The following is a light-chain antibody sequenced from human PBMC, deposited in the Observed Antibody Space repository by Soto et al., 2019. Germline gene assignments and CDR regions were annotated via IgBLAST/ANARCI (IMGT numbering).Light chain of an antibody. CDR1: QTVSSSS. V-gene: IGKV3-20*01. Sequence: DIVLTQSPGTLSLSPGERATLSCRASQTVSSSSLAWYQQKPGQAPRLLIFGASTRAAGFPDRFSGSGSGTEFTLTISSLKPDDFATYYCQQYNSYSRGTFGQGTKVDIK. CDR2: GAS. J-gene: IGKJ1*01. CDR3: QQYNSYSRGT.